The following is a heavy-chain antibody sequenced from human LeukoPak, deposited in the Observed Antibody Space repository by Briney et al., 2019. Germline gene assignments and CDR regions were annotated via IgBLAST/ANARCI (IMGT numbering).Heavy chain of an antibody. Sequence: ASVKVSCKASGYTFTTYDITWVRQATGQGLEWMGWMNPNSGNTGYAQEFQGRVTMTRTTSTRTAYMALSRLRSEDTAVYYCARDLAYCDSTSCYSSGLDVWGQGTPVTVSS. CDR3: ARDLAYCDSTSCYSSGLDV. CDR1: GYTFTTYD. CDR2: MNPNSGNT. V-gene: IGHV1-8*01. D-gene: IGHD2-2*02. J-gene: IGHJ6*02.